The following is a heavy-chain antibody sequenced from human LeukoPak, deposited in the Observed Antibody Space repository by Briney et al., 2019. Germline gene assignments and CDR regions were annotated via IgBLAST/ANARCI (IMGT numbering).Heavy chain of an antibody. CDR1: GFSFSSFW. CDR3: ARETDYSLFDY. D-gene: IGHD3-10*01. Sequence: GGSLRLSCAASGFSFSSFWMHWVRQAPGKGLVWVSGIKSDGAGTSYVDSVKGRFTISRDNAKNSLYLQMNSLRAEDTAVYYCARETDYSLFDYWGQGTLVTVSS. CDR2: IKSDGAGT. J-gene: IGHJ4*02. V-gene: IGHV3-74*01.